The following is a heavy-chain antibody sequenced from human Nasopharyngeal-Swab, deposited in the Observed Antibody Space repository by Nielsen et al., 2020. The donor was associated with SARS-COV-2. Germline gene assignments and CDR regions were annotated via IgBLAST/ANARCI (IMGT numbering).Heavy chain of an antibody. CDR3: ARAESTYYDFWSGYYFFDY. CDR1: GFTFSSYE. D-gene: IGHD3-3*01. J-gene: IGHJ4*02. Sequence: LKISCAAPGFTFSSYEMTCVRQAPGKGLEWVSYISSSGSTIYYADSVKGRFTISRDNAKNSLYLQMNSLRAEDTAVYYCARAESTYYDFWSGYYFFDYWGQGTLVTVSS. CDR2: ISSSGSTI. V-gene: IGHV3-48*03.